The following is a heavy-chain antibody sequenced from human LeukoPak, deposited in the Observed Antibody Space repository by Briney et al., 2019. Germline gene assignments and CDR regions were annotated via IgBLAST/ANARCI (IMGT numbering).Heavy chain of an antibody. CDR2: IKSKTDGGTT. Sequence: GSLRLSCAASGFTFSNAWMSWVRQAPRKGLEWVGRIKSKTDGGTTDYAAPVKGRFTISRDDSKNTLYLQMNSLKTEDTAVYYCTTDNYYYGMDVWGKGTTVTVSS. V-gene: IGHV3-15*01. CDR3: TTDNYYYGMDV. J-gene: IGHJ6*04. CDR1: GFTFSNAW.